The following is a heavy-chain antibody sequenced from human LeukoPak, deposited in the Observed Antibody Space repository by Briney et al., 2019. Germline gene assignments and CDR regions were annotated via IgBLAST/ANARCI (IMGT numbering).Heavy chain of an antibody. V-gene: IGHV4-39*01. J-gene: IGHJ4*02. Sequence: SETLSLTCTVSGGSISSSSDYWGWIRQPPGKGLEWIGSIYYSGSTYYNPSLKSRVTISVDTSKNQFSLELSSVTAADTAVYYCARQSEVLRYFDWLLGMFDYWGQGTLVTVSS. CDR2: IYYSGST. CDR1: GGSISSSSDY. D-gene: IGHD3-9*01. CDR3: ARQSEVLRYFDWLLGMFDY.